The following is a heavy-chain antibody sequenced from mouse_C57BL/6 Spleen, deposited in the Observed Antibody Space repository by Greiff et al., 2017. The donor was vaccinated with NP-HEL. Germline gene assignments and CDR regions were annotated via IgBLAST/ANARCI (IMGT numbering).Heavy chain of an antibody. CDR3: ASYYTNHGCFAY. Sequence: QVQLQQPGAELVKPGASVKMSCKASGYTFTSYWITWVKQRPGQGLEWIGDIYPGSGSTNYNEKFKSKATLTVDTSSSTAYMQLSSLTSEDSAVYYCASYYTNHGCFAYWGQGTLVTVSA. D-gene: IGHD2-12*01. CDR1: GYTFTSYW. J-gene: IGHJ3*01. V-gene: IGHV1-55*01. CDR2: IYPGSGST.